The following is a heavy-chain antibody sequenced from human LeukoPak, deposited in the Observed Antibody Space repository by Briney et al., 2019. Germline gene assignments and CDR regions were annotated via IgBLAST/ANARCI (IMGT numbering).Heavy chain of an antibody. CDR2: ISGVGGRT. D-gene: IGHD1-1*01. CDR1: GFTFSIYA. Sequence: GGSLRLSCAASGFTFSIYAMSWVPQAPGKGLEWVSGISGVGGRTYYADSMQGRFTISRDTSRNTLYLQMNSLRVEDTAVYYCAKDHRWNDAPCYFDCWGQGTLVTVSS. V-gene: IGHV3-23*01. J-gene: IGHJ4*02. CDR3: AKDHRWNDAPCYFDC.